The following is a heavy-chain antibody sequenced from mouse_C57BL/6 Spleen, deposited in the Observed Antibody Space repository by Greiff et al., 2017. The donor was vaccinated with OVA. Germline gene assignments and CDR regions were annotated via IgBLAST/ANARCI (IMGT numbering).Heavy chain of an antibody. CDR3: TRGLWYDSSYFDY. V-gene: IGHV1-22*01. D-gene: IGHD1-1*01. CDR2: INPNNGGT. J-gene: IGHJ2*01. Sequence: VQLQQSGPELVKPGASVKMSCKASGYTFTDYNMHWVKQSHGKSLEWIGYINPNNGGTSYNQKFKGKATLTVNKSSSTAYMELRSLTSEDSAVYYCTRGLWYDSSYFDYWGQGTTLTVSS. CDR1: GYTFTDYN.